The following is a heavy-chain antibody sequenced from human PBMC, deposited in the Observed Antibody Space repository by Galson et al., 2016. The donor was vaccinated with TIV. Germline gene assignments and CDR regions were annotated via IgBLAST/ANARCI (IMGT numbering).Heavy chain of an antibody. CDR1: GGTFSSFT. CDR3: ASDHEGDSWSGYYRVGYYNFMDV. V-gene: IGHV1-69*10. CDR2: IIPILGIA. D-gene: IGHD3-3*01. J-gene: IGHJ6*03. Sequence: SVKVSCKASGGTFSSFTISWVRQAPGQGLEWMGWIIPILGIANYAQKFQGRLSIIADKSTSTAYMEMSSLRSEDTAVYYCASDHEGDSWSGYYRVGYYNFMDVWGKGTTVTVSS.